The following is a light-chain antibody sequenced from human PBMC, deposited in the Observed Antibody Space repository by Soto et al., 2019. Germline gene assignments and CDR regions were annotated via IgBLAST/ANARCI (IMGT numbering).Light chain of an antibody. Sequence: IQMTQSPSSLSASVGDRVTITCRASQDFYTFLAWYQQRPGKAPELLIYDASTLQAGVPSRFSGDGFGTHFTLTISSLQPEDVATYYCQHYNKAPWTFGQGTKV. CDR1: QDFYTF. CDR2: DAS. CDR3: QHYNKAPWT. J-gene: IGKJ1*01. V-gene: IGKV1-27*01.